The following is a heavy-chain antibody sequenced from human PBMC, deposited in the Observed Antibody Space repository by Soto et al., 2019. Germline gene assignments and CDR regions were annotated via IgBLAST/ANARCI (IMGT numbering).Heavy chain of an antibody. J-gene: IGHJ4*02. D-gene: IGHD1-1*01. V-gene: IGHV1-2*02. CDR1: GYTFSDYY. CDR2: INPNSGGS. Sequence: ASVKVSCKASGYTFSDYYIHWVRQAPGQGLEWMGWINPNSGGSKYAPKFQGGVTMTRDTSITTAYMELSRLRSGDTAVYYCAREPATAKPEGVDFWGQGTLVTVSS. CDR3: AREPATAKPEGVDF.